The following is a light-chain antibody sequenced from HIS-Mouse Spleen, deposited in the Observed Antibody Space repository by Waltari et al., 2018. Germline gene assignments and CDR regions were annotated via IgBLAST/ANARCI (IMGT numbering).Light chain of an antibody. V-gene: IGLV1-51*01. CDR3: GTWDSSLSAWV. CDR2: DNN. Sequence: QSVLTQPPSVSAAPGQKVTIPCSGSSSNIGNNYVTSYQQLPGTAPKLLIYDNNKRPSGIPDRFSGSKSGTSATLGITGLQTGDEADYYCGTWDSSLSAWVFGGGTKLTVL. CDR1: SSNIGNNY. J-gene: IGLJ3*02.